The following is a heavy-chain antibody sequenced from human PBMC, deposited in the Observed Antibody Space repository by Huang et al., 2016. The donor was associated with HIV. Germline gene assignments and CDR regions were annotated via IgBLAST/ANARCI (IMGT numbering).Heavy chain of an antibody. Sequence: QVQLQESGPGLVKPSETLSLTCTVSGGSISTYYWSWIRQSAGKGLEWIGRFYTSGNTNYTPSLRSRVTMSVDTSKNQFSLRLTSVTAADTAVYYCARENEFCGSTNCHHYYYGLDVWGQGTTVTVSS. J-gene: IGHJ6*02. CDR1: GGSISTYY. CDR2: FYTSGNT. D-gene: IGHD2-2*01. CDR3: ARENEFCGSTNCHHYYYGLDV. V-gene: IGHV4-4*07.